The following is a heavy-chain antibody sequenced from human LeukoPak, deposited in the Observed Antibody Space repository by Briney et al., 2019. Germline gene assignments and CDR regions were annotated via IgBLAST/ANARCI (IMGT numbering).Heavy chain of an antibody. D-gene: IGHD5-12*01. CDR3: ARAGYSGYDVDY. V-gene: IGHV3-53*01. CDR2: IYSGGST. CDR1: GFTVSSNY. J-gene: IGHJ4*02. Sequence: GGSLRLSCAASGFTVSSNYMSWVRQAPGKGLEWVSVIYSGGSTYYADSVKGRFTTSRDNSKNTLYLQMNSLRAEDTAVYYCARAGYSGYDVDYWGQGTLVTVSS.